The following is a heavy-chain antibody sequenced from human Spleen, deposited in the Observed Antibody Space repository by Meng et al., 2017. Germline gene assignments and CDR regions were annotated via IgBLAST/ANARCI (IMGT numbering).Heavy chain of an antibody. D-gene: IGHD6-25*01. CDR2: INPKSGDT. V-gene: IGHV1-2*06. Sequence: QVQLVQSGAEVKKPGASVKVSCKPSGYNFPDYYIHWVRRAPGQGLEWMGRINPKSGDTHYAQKFQARVTMTEDTSISTAYMELSGLRSDDTAMYYCARDEDISAAGKLFGDYWGQGTLVTVSS. CDR1: GYNFPDYY. J-gene: IGHJ4*02. CDR3: ARDEDISAAGKLFGDY.